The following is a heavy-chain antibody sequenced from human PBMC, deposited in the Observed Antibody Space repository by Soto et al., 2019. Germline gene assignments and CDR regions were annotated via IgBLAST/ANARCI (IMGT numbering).Heavy chain of an antibody. J-gene: IGHJ4*02. V-gene: IGHV1-46*01. CDR1: GFSFSDYF. CDR3: ALGGYSYDIDY. D-gene: IGHD5-18*01. CDR2: INPSGDSR. Sequence: ASVKVSCKASGFSFSDYFMHWVRQAPGQGLEWMGIINPSGDSRNYAQKFQGRVTITRDTSTSTVYMDLSSLRYEDTAVYYCALGGYSYDIDYWGQGTLVTVSS.